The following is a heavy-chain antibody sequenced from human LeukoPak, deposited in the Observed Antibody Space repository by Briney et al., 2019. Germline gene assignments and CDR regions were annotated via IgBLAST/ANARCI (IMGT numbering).Heavy chain of an antibody. Sequence: SETLSLTCTVYGGSISSYYWSWIRQPPGKGLEWIGYIYYSGSTNYNPSLKSRVTISVDTSKNQFSLKLSSVTAADTAVYYCARDARYCSGGSCSRTGPFQHWGQGTLVTVSS. CDR1: GGSISSYY. CDR3: ARDARYCSGGSCSRTGPFQH. CDR2: IYYSGST. D-gene: IGHD2-15*01. V-gene: IGHV4-59*01. J-gene: IGHJ1*01.